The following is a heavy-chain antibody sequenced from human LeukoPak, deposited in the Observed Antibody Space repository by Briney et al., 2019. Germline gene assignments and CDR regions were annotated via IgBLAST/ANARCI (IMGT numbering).Heavy chain of an antibody. CDR3: ARDFYWEWLYAFDI. J-gene: IGHJ3*02. D-gene: IGHD3-9*01. CDR1: GYTFTSYD. Sequence: GASVKVSCKASGYTFTSYDINWVRQATGQGLEWMGWMNPNSGNTGYAQKFQGRVTITRNTSISTAYMELRSLRSDDTAVYYCARDFYWEWLYAFDIWGQGTMVTVSS. V-gene: IGHV1-8*03. CDR2: MNPNSGNT.